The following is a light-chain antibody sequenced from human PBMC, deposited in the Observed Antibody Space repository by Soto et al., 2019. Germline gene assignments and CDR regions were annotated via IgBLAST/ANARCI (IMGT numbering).Light chain of an antibody. CDR3: QQYYSTPPT. Sequence: DIVMTQSRDSLAVWXXERPTINCKSSQRVXYSSNNQNYLAWYQQKPGQPPKLLIYWASTRESGVPDRFSGSGSGTDFTLTISSLQAEDVAVYYCQQYYSTPPTFGQGTIV. V-gene: IGKV4-1*01. CDR2: WAS. J-gene: IGKJ1*01. CDR1: QRVXYSSNNQNY.